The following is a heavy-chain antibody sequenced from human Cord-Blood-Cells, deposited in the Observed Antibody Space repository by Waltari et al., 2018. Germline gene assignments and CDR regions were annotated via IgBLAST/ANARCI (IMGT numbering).Heavy chain of an antibody. Sequence: QVQLVQSGAEVKKPGSSVKVSCKASGGTFSSYAISWVRQAPGQGLEWMGRIIPILGIANYAQKFQGRVTITADKSTSTAYMELSSLRSEDTAVYYCASPNSSTGTAFDIWGQGTMVTVSS. V-gene: IGHV1-69*09. D-gene: IGHD1-1*01. CDR2: IIPILGIA. CDR3: ASPNSSTGTAFDI. J-gene: IGHJ3*02. CDR1: GGTFSSYA.